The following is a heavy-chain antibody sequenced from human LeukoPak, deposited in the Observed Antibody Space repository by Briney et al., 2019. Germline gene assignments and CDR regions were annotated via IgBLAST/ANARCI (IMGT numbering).Heavy chain of an antibody. J-gene: IGHJ4*02. CDR2: ISYDGSNQ. D-gene: IGHD6-19*01. CDR3: ARDRDSSAWSFDS. CDR1: GFTFSSYS. V-gene: IGHV3-30*03. Sequence: GGSLRLSCAASGFTFSSYSMNWVRQAPGKGLDWVAFISYDGSNQYYADSVKGRFTLSRDNSKSTVYLQMDSLRVEDTAVYYCARDRDSSAWSFDSWGQGTLVTVSS.